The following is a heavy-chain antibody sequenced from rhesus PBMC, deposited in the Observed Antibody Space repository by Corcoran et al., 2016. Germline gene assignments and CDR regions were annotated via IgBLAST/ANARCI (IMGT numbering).Heavy chain of an antibody. Sequence: QVQLQQWGEGLVTPSETLSLTCAVYGGSISGYYYWSWIRQPPGQALEWIGYIYGNSASTNYNPSLKNRSTISKDTSKNQFSLKLSSVTAADTAVYYCARSIPEYRTLIGWYFDLWGPGTPITISS. J-gene: IGHJ2*01. CDR2: IYGNSAST. D-gene: IGHD4-23*01. CDR1: GGSISGYYY. V-gene: IGHV4-73*01. CDR3: ARSIPEYRTLIGWYFDL.